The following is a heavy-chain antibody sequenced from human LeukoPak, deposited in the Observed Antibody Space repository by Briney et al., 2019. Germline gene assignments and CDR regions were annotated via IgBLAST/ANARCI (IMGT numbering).Heavy chain of an antibody. CDR1: GGSISSYY. CDR3: ARDPYSSSWFDY. J-gene: IGHJ4*02. Sequence: SETLSLTCTVSGGSISSYYWSWIRQPPGKGLEWIGYIYYSGSTNYNPSLKSRVTISVDTSKNQFSLKLCSVTAADTAVYYCARDPYSSSWFDYWGQGTLVTVSS. D-gene: IGHD6-13*01. CDR2: IYYSGST. V-gene: IGHV4-59*01.